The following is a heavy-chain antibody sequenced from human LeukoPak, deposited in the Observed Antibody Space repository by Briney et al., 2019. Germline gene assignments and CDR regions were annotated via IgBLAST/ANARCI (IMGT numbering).Heavy chain of an antibody. CDR3: ARVGAAAGTGFDY. CDR2: ISSSSSYI. J-gene: IGHJ4*02. CDR1: GFTFSSYS. D-gene: IGHD6-13*01. Sequence: PGGSLRLSCAASGFTFSSYSMKWVRQAPGKGLEWVSSISSSSSYIYYADSVKGRFTISRDNAKNSLYLQMNSLRAEDTAVYYCARVGAAAGTGFDYWGQGTLVTVCS. V-gene: IGHV3-21*01.